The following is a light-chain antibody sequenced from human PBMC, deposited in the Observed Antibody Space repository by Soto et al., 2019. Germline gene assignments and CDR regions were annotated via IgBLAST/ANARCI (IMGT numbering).Light chain of an antibody. J-gene: IGLJ3*02. V-gene: IGLV3-21*02. CDR3: QVWDSSSHHNWV. CDR1: NIGSKS. Sequence: SYELTQPPAVSVAPGQTARITCGGNNIGSKSLHWYQQKPGQAPVLVVYDDSDRPSWIPERFSGSNSGNTATLNISRVEAGYEADYYCQVWDSSSHHNWVFGGGTKVTVL. CDR2: DDS.